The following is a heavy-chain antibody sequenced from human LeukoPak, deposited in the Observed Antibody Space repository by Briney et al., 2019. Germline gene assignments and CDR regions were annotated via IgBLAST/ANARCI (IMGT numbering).Heavy chain of an antibody. Sequence: SETLSLTCTVSGGSISSSSYYWGWIRQPPGKGLEWIGSIYYSGSTYYNPSLKSRVTISVDTSKNQFSLKLSSVTAADTAVYYCARMDRDFWSGYLDYWGQGTLVTVSS. CDR2: IYYSGST. J-gene: IGHJ4*02. CDR1: GGSISSSSYY. V-gene: IGHV4-39*01. D-gene: IGHD3-3*01. CDR3: ARMDRDFWSGYLDY.